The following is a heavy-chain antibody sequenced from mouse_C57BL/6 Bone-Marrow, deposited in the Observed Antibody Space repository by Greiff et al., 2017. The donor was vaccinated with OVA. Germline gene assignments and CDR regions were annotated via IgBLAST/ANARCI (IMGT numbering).Heavy chain of an antibody. CDR1: GFTFSDYY. V-gene: IGHV5-12*01. J-gene: IGHJ3*01. Sequence: EVNVVESGGGLVQPGGSLKLSCAASGFTFSDYYMYWVRQTPEKRLEWVAYISNGGGSTYYPDTVKGRFTISRDNAKNTLYLQMSRLKSEDTAMYYCARQTGTWFAYWGQGTLVTVSA. CDR3: ARQTGTWFAY. CDR2: ISNGGGST. D-gene: IGHD4-1*01.